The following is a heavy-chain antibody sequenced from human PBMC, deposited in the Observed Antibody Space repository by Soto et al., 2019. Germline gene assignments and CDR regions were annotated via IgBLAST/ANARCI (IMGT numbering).Heavy chain of an antibody. D-gene: IGHD3-10*01. Sequence: QVQLVQSGAEMKKPGSSVKVSCQSSGGTFNTYAMNWVRQAPRQVPERMGDTSPMVGAANYAQKFQGRVTITADGETGTSYMHLSTLTTGAKALYFWAGAVQVHTPTFVYWGQGTLVTVSS. V-gene: IGHV1-69*19. CDR2: TSPMVGAA. CDR1: GGTFNTYA. CDR3: AGAVQVHTPTFVY. J-gene: IGHJ4*02.